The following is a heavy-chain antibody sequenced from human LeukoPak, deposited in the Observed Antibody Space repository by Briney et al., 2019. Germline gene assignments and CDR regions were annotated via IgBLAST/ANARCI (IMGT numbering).Heavy chain of an antibody. CDR2: IYYSGST. D-gene: IGHD4-23*01. CDR3: ATRPYYGGNGDY. V-gene: IGHV4-59*12. CDR1: GGSISSYY. Sequence: KPSETLSLTCTVSGGSISSYYWSWIRQPPGKGLEWIGYIYYSGSTNYNPSLKSRVTISVDTSKNQFSLKLSSVTAADTAVYYCATRPYYGGNGDYWGQGTLVTVSS. J-gene: IGHJ4*02.